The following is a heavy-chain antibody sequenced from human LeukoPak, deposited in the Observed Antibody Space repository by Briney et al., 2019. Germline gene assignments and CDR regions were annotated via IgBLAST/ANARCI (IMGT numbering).Heavy chain of an antibody. CDR3: ARGSFDYGESGDEEYYFDY. CDR1: GGSTSSYY. D-gene: IGHD4/OR15-4a*01. V-gene: IGHV4-59*01. J-gene: IGHJ4*02. CDR2: IYYSGST. Sequence: SETLSLTCTVSGGSTSSYYWSWIRQPPGKGLEWIGYIYYSGSTNYNPSLKSRVTISVDTSKNQFSLKLSSVTAADTAVYYCARGSFDYGESGDEEYYFDYWGRGTLVTVSS.